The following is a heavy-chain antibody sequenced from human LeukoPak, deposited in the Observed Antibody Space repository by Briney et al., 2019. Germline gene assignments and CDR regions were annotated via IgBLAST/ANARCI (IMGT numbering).Heavy chain of an antibody. CDR2: INWNGGST. CDR3: ARDLGDSSTSD. Sequence: GGSLRLSCAASGFTFDDYGMSWVRQAPGKGLEWVSGINWNGGSTGYAGSVKGRFTISRDNAKNSLYLQMNSLRAEDTALYYCARDLGDSSTSDWGQGTLVTVSS. CDR1: GFTFDDYG. D-gene: IGHD6-13*01. V-gene: IGHV3-20*04. J-gene: IGHJ4*02.